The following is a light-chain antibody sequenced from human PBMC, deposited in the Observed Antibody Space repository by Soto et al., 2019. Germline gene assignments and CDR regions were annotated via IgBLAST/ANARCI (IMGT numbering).Light chain of an antibody. V-gene: IGKV1-39*01. CDR2: DAT. J-gene: IGKJ2*01. CDR1: RSVGSR. Sequence: IQVTQSPSSLSSYVGDSVTITCRASRSVGSRLHWYQQEPGKAPKLLISDATTLQSGVPSRFRGRGSGTEFTLTITGLQREDFATYFCQHSFSTPPYTFGQGTRLDLK. CDR3: QHSFSTPPYT.